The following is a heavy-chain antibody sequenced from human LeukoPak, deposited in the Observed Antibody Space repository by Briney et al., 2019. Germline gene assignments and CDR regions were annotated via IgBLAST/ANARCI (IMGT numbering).Heavy chain of an antibody. V-gene: IGHV1-18*01. CDR3: ASGSWYFDL. Sequence: GASVKVSCKASGYTFINYGISWVRQAPGQGLEWMGWITPYSDNTNYAQNLQGRVTMTTDTSTSTAYMELRSLRSDDTAVYYCASGSWYFDLWGRGTLVTVSS. D-gene: IGHD3-10*01. CDR2: ITPYSDNT. J-gene: IGHJ2*01. CDR1: GYTFINYG.